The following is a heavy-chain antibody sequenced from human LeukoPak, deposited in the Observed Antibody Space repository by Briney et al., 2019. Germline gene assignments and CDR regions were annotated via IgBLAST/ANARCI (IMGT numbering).Heavy chain of an antibody. J-gene: IGHJ5*02. V-gene: IGHV4-59*01. CDR3: ARDRLQLQS. Sequence: SETLSLTCSVSGGSISSYYWSWIRQPPGKGLEWIGNIFYSGRTSYNPSLKSRVTLSVDTSKNQFSLRLSSVTAADTAVYYCARDRLQLQSWGQGTLVTVSS. CDR1: GGSISSYY. D-gene: IGHD1-1*01. CDR2: IFYSGRT.